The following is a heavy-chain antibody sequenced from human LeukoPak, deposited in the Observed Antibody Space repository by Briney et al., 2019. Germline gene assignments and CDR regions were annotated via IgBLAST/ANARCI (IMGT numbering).Heavy chain of an antibody. Sequence: SETLSLTCAVYGGSFSGYYWSWIRQPPGEGLEWIGEINHSGSTNYNPSLKSRVTISVDTSKNQFSLKLSSVTAADTAVYYCARAPLWWRPYDYWGQGTLVTVSS. CDR2: INHSGST. CDR3: ARAPLWWRPYDY. D-gene: IGHD2-21*01. CDR1: GGSFSGYY. J-gene: IGHJ4*02. V-gene: IGHV4-34*01.